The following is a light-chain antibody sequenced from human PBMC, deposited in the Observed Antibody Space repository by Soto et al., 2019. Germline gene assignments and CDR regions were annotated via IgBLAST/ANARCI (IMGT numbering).Light chain of an antibody. CDR1: SSNIGSNI. Sequence: QSVLTQPPSASGTPGQRVTISGSGSSSNIGSNIVTWYQHLPGTAPKLLIYSNNQRPSGVPDRFSGSKSGTSASLAISGLQSEDEADYYCVAWDDSLNGWVFGGGTQLTVL. J-gene: IGLJ3*02. V-gene: IGLV1-44*01. CDR2: SNN. CDR3: VAWDDSLNGWV.